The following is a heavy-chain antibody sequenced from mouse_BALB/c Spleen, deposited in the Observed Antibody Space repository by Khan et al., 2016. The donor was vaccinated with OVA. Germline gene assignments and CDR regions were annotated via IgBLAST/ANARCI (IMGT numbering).Heavy chain of an antibody. CDR2: IFPGTGTT. CDR3: ARGYFGNYEFVY. J-gene: IGHJ3*01. Sequence: VQLQESGAELVKPGASVKLSCKTSGYTFTSYWIQWVKQRPGQGLGWIGQIFPGTGTTYYNENFKGKATLTVDTSSSTAYMQLSSLTSEDSAVYVCARGYFGNYEFVYGGQGTLGTVS. CDR1: GYTFTSYW. D-gene: IGHD2-1*01. V-gene: IGHV1S132*01.